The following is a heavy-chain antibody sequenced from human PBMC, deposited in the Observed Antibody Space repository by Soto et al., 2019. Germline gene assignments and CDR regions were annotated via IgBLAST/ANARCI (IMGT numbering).Heavy chain of an antibody. Sequence: QVQLVQSGAEVKEPGASVKVSCKASGYTFTRYGFSWVRQAPGQGLEWMAWTSADNGDTNYAPKLQGRVTLTTDTSTGTAYMELRSLRSDDTDVYYCARDERGTCTSSTCYYFDYWGQGTLVTVSS. CDR2: TSADNGDT. CDR1: GYTFTRYG. CDR3: ARDERGTCTSSTCYYFDY. V-gene: IGHV1-18*04. D-gene: IGHD2-2*01. J-gene: IGHJ4*02.